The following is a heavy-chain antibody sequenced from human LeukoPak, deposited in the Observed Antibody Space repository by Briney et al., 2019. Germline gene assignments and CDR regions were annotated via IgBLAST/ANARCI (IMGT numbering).Heavy chain of an antibody. Sequence: PSETPSLTCTVSGGSISSYYWSWIRQPPGKGLEWIGSIYHSGSTYYNPSLKSRVTISVDTSKNQFSLKLSSVTAADTAVYYCARGGVFSAVGFDYWGQGTLVTVSS. CDR1: GGSISSYY. J-gene: IGHJ4*02. D-gene: IGHD4-23*01. V-gene: IGHV4-38-2*02. CDR3: ARGGVFSAVGFDY. CDR2: IYHSGST.